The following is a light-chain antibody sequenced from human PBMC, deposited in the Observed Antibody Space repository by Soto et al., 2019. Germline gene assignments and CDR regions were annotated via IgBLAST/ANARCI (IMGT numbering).Light chain of an antibody. J-gene: IGKJ2*01. CDR1: QSVSSSY. CDR3: EQYGSSPIYT. Sequence: EIVLTQSPGTLSLSPGERATLSCRASQSVSSSYLAWYQQKPGQAPRLLIYGASSRAAGIPDRFSGSGSGTDFTLTISRLEPEDVEVYYCEQYGSSPIYTFGQGTKLEIK. V-gene: IGKV3-20*01. CDR2: GAS.